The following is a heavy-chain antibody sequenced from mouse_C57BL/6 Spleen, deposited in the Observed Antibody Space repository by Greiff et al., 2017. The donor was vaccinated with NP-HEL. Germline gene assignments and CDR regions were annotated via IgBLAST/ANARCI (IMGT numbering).Heavy chain of an antibody. CDR3: AREDGYFPFAY. Sequence: VQLQQSGPELVKPGASVKISCKASGYSFTGYYMNWVKQSPEKSLEWIGEINPSTGGTTYNQKFKAKATLTVDKSSSTAYMQLKSLTSEDSAVYYCAREDGYFPFAYWGQGTLVTVSA. CDR1: GYSFTGYY. D-gene: IGHD2-3*01. V-gene: IGHV1-42*01. CDR2: INPSTGGT. J-gene: IGHJ3*01.